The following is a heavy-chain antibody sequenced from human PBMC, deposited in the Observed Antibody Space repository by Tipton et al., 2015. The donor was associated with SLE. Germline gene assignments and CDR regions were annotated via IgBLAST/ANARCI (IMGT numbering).Heavy chain of an antibody. CDR1: GFTFSTYW. V-gene: IGHV3-74*01. J-gene: IGHJ3*02. CDR3: ARGGTYYYHSRDAFDM. CDR2: INSDGTTT. Sequence: SLRLSCVVSGFTFSTYWMHWVRQVPGKGPVWVAHINSDGTTTTHADSVRGRFTISRDNAKNTLYLQINSLRAEDTAVYYCARGGTYYYHSRDAFDMWGQGTTVTVSS. D-gene: IGHD3-22*01.